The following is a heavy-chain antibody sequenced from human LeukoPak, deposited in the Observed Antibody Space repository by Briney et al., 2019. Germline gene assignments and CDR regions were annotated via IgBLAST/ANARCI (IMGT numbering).Heavy chain of an antibody. CDR1: GFTFSSYS. D-gene: IGHD3-22*01. CDR2: ISSSSSTI. J-gene: IGHJ4*02. CDR3: ARGRRYYDSSGPTGVYYFDY. Sequence: GGSLRLSCAASGFTFSSYSMNWVRQAPGKGPEWVSYISSSSSTIYYADSVKGRFTISRDNAKNSLYLQMNSLRDEDTAVYYCARGRRYYDSSGPTGVYYFDYWGQGTLVTVSS. V-gene: IGHV3-48*02.